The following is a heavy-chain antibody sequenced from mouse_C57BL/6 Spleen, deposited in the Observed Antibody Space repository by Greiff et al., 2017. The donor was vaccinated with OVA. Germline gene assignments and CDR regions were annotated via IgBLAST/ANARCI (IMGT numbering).Heavy chain of an antibody. CDR2: ISDGGSYT. CDR3: ARGASNFDY. Sequence: EVKVVESGGGLVKPGGSLKLSCAASGFTFSSYAMSWVRQTPEKRLEWVATISDGGSYTYYPDNVKGRFTISRDNAKNNLYLQMSHLKAEDTAMYYCARGASNFDYWGQGTTLTVSS. D-gene: IGHD2-10*02. CDR1: GFTFSSYA. V-gene: IGHV5-4*03. J-gene: IGHJ2*01.